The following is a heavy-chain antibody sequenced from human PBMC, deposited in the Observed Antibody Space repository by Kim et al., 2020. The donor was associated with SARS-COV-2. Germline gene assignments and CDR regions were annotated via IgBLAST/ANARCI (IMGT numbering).Heavy chain of an antibody. Sequence: GGSLRLSCAASGFTFSDYYMSWIRQAPGKGLEWVSYISSSGSTIYYADSVKGRFTISRDNAKNSLYLQMNSLRAEDTAVYYCARRHNWNDRGYYYYYMDVWGKGTTVTVSS. D-gene: IGHD1-20*01. V-gene: IGHV3-11*01. J-gene: IGHJ6*03. CDR1: GFTFSDYY. CDR3: ARRHNWNDRGYYYYYMDV. CDR2: ISSSGSTI.